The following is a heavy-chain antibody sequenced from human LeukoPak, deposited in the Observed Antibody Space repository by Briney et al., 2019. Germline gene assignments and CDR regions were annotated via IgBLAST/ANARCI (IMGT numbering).Heavy chain of an antibody. J-gene: IGHJ4*02. CDR2: FDPEDGET. CDR3: TTDLDY. CDR1: GYTLNELS. V-gene: IGHV1-24*01. Sequence: ASVKVSCKASGYTLNELSIHWVRQAPGQGLEWMGGFDPEDGETIYAQKFRGRLTMTEDTSTDTAYMELSSLRSDDTAVYYCTTDLDYWGQGSLVTVSS.